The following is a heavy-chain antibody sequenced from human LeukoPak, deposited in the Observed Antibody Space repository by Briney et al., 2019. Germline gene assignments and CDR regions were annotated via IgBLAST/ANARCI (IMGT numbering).Heavy chain of an antibody. Sequence: GGSLRLSCAASGLTFSRYEMNWVRQAPGKGLEWVSYTSTSGSTIYYADSVKGRSTISRDNAKNSLYLQMKSLRAEDTAVYYCARDHPIGGNYYYYMDVWGKGTTVTVSS. V-gene: IGHV3-48*03. CDR2: TSTSGSTI. J-gene: IGHJ6*03. CDR1: GLTFSRYE. CDR3: ARDHPIGGNYYYYMDV. D-gene: IGHD3-10*01.